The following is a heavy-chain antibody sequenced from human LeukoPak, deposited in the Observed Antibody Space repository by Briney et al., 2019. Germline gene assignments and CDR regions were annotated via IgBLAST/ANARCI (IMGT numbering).Heavy chain of an antibody. J-gene: IGHJ5*02. Sequence: GESLKISCKGSGYSFTSYWIGWVRQMPGKGLEWMGIIYPGDSDTRYSPSFQGQVTISADKSISTAYLQWSSLKASDTAMYYCARLPNWFGELNWFDPWGQGTLVTVSS. V-gene: IGHV5-51*01. D-gene: IGHD3-10*01. CDR3: ARLPNWFGELNWFDP. CDR2: IYPGDSDT. CDR1: GYSFTSYW.